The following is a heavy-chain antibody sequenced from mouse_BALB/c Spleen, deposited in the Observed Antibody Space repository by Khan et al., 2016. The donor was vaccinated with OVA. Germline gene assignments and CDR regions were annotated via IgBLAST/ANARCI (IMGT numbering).Heavy chain of an antibody. Sequence: QVQLQQSGAELVRPGTSVKMSCKAAGYTFTSYWIGWVKQRPGHGLEWIGDIYPGSGNTNYNEKFRGKATLIADTSSNTAYMQLSSLTSEDSVIYYCARPYYYGSRYDTMDAWGQGTSVTVSS. CDR1: GYTFTSYW. CDR2: IYPGSGNT. J-gene: IGHJ4*01. D-gene: IGHD1-1*01. CDR3: ARPYYYGSRYDTMDA. V-gene: IGHV1-63*02.